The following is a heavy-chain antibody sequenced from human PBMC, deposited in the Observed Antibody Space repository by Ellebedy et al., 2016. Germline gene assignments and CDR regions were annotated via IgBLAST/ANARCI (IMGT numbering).Heavy chain of an antibody. CDR3: ARDGIVEGIDY. Sequence: ASVKVSCKASGYTFTSYDISWVRQAPGQGLEWMEWISAYNGNTNYAQKLQDRVTMTTDTSTSTAYMELRSLRSDDTAVYYCARDGIVEGIDYWGQGTLVTVSS. D-gene: IGHD3-16*02. CDR2: ISAYNGNT. J-gene: IGHJ4*02. V-gene: IGHV1-18*01. CDR1: GYTFTSYD.